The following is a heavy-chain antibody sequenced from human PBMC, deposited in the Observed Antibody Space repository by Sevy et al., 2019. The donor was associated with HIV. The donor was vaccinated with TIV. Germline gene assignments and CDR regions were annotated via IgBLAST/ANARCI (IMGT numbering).Heavy chain of an antibody. Sequence: ASVKVSCKVSGYTLNEFSMHWVRQAPGKGPEWMTTFDPEDGDPEDGKTIYAQKFLGRVTVTEDTSTDTAYMELSSLRSEDTAVYYCATTKDYYDSSGYPFDYWGQGTLVTVSS. J-gene: IGHJ4*02. D-gene: IGHD3-22*01. V-gene: IGHV1-24*01. CDR1: GYTLNEFS. CDR3: ATTKDYYDSSGYPFDY. CDR2: FDPEDGDPEDGKT.